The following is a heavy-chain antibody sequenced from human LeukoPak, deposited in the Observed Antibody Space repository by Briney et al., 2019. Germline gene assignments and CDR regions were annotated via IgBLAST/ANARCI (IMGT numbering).Heavy chain of an antibody. Sequence: VASVKLSCKASGYTFTGYYMHWVRQAPGQGLEWMGWINPNSGGTNYAQKFQGRVTMTRDTSISTAYMELSRLRSDDTAVYYCAKSRIVGAHCLDYWGQGTLITVSS. CDR3: AKSRIVGAHCLDY. D-gene: IGHD1-26*01. CDR2: INPNSGGT. J-gene: IGHJ4*02. CDR1: GYTFTGYY. V-gene: IGHV1-2*02.